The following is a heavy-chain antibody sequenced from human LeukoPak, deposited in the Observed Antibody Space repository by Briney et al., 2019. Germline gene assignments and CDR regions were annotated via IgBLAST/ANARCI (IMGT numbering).Heavy chain of an antibody. CDR2: INHSGST. CDR1: GFTVSSNY. J-gene: IGHJ4*02. V-gene: IGHV4-34*01. Sequence: PGGSLRLSCAASGFTVSSNYMSWVRQAPGKGLEWIGEINHSGSTNYNPSLKSRVTISVDTSKNQFSLKLSSVTAADTAVYYCARAPRGDYWGQGTLVTVSS. CDR3: ARAPRGDY.